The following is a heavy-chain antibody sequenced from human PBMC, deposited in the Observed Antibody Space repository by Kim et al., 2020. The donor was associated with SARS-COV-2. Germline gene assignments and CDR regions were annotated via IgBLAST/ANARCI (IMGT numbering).Heavy chain of an antibody. D-gene: IGHD4-4*01. CDR2: I. V-gene: IGHV3-48*03. Sequence: IYYANAVRGRFTITRDNDKNSLYLQMNSLRAEDTAVYYCARGPNYSPFDYWGQGTLVTVSS. CDR3: ARGPNYSPFDY. J-gene: IGHJ4*02.